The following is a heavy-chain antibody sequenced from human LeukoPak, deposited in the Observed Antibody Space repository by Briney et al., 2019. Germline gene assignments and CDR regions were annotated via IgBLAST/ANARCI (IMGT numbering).Heavy chain of an antibody. CDR1: GFTFNSYS. D-gene: IGHD3-22*01. CDR3: AKRSYTTGYYDSSGYPDY. Sequence: PGGSLRLSCAASGFTFNSYSMSWVRQAPGKGLEWVSGISGSGGSTFYADSVKRRFTISRENSKNTLFLQMNSLRAEDTAVYYCAKRSYTTGYYDSSGYPDYWGQGTLVTVSS. V-gene: IGHV3-23*01. CDR2: ISGSGGST. J-gene: IGHJ4*02.